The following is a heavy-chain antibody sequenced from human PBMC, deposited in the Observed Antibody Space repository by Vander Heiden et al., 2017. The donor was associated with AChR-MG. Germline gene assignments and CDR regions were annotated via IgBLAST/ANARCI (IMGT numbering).Heavy chain of an antibody. Sequence: EVLLVESGGGLVKPGGSVRLSGADAGCTVGSNYMGWVRQAPGKGLEWVSVIYSGGSTYYADSVKGRFTISRDNSKNTLYLQMNSLRAEDTAVYYCARLRGPALLGSAFDIWGQGTMVTVSS. CDR2: IYSGGST. CDR3: ARLRGPALLGSAFDI. D-gene: IGHD3-10*01. V-gene: IGHV3-66*01. J-gene: IGHJ3*02. CDR1: GCTVGSNY.